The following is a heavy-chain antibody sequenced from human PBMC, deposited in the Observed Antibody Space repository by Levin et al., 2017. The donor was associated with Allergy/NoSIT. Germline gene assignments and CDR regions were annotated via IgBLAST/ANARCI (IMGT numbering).Heavy chain of an antibody. V-gene: IGHV4-31*03. CDR1: GGSISSGGFH. CDR2: IDYSGNT. J-gene: IGHJ4*02. CDR3: ARDWAAARVFDY. D-gene: IGHD6-6*01. Sequence: SETLSLTCTVSGGSISSGGFHWSWIRQHPGKGLEWIGYIDYSGNTYYNPSLTSRVTISLDTSKNQFSLRLSSVTAADTAVYYWARDWAAARVFDYWGQGTLVTVSS.